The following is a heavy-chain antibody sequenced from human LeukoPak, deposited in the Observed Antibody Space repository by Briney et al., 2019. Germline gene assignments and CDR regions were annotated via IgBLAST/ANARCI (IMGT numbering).Heavy chain of an antibody. CDR1: GFTFSSYA. V-gene: IGHV3-23*01. Sequence: GGSLRLSCAASGFTFSSYAMSWVRQAPGKGLEWVSIISSSGGSTYYADSVKGRFTISRDNSENTLHLQMSSLRAEDTAVYYCAKDLTVAEVCWGLGTLVIVSS. J-gene: IGHJ4*02. CDR2: ISSSGGST. CDR3: AKDLTVAEVC. D-gene: IGHD6-19*01.